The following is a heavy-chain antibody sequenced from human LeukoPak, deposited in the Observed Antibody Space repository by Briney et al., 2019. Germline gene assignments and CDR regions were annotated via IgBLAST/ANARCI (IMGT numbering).Heavy chain of an antibody. J-gene: IGHJ4*02. Sequence: KPGGSLRLSCAASGFTFSSYAMSWIRQPPGKGLEWIGYIYYSGSTNYNPSLKSRVTISVDTSKNQFSLKLSSVTAADTAVYYCAILGYCSSTSCYAPYWGQGTLVTVSS. CDR1: GFTFSSYA. CDR3: AILGYCSSTSCYAPY. D-gene: IGHD2-2*01. V-gene: IGHV4-59*01. CDR2: IYYSGST.